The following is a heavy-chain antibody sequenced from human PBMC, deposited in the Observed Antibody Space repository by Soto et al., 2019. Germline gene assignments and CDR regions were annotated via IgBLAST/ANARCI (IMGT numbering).Heavy chain of an antibody. D-gene: IGHD3-10*01. CDR3: ARVKSGSYDWFDP. CDR1: GFIFSTYW. V-gene: IGHV3-74*01. CDR2: INTDGSRT. Sequence: EVQLVESGGGLGQPGGSLRLSCAASGFIFSTYWMHWVRQVPGKGLAWVSRINTDGSRTSYADSVKGRFTISRDNAKNTVYLQMNSLRAEDTAVYFCARVKSGSYDWFDPWGQGTLDTVSS. J-gene: IGHJ5*02.